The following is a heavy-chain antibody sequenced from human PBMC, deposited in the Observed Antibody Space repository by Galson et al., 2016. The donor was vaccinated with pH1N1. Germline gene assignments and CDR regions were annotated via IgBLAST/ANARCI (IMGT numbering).Heavy chain of an antibody. J-gene: IGHJ4*02. Sequence: SLRLSCAASGFTFSRYRMHWVRQAPGKGLEWVANIKEDGSAIYYVDSVKGRFTISRDNARDSLYLQMNNLRAEDTAVYYCARFTGGAWGRGTLVTVSS. CDR1: GFTFSRYR. V-gene: IGHV3-7*01. CDR2: IKEDGSAI. CDR3: ARFTGGA. D-gene: IGHD1-14*01.